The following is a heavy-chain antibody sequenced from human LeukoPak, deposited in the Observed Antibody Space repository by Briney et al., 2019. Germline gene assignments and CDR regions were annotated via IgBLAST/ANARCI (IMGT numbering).Heavy chain of an antibody. D-gene: IGHD5-18*01. Sequence: PSETLSLTCTVSGGSITSSSYYWGWIRQPPGKGLEWIGSIYYSGSTHYSPSLKSRVTISVDMSKNQFSLKLSSVTAADTAIYYCARGASRIQLWPLWGQGTLVTVSS. CDR2: IYYSGST. CDR1: GGSITSSSYY. V-gene: IGHV4-39*07. CDR3: ARGASRIQLWPL. J-gene: IGHJ4*02.